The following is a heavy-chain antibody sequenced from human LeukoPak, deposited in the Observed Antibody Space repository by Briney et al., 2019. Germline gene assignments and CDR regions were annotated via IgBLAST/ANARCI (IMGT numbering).Heavy chain of an antibody. CDR3: ARSTLVDIVATATTPFDY. D-gene: IGHD5-12*01. Sequence: PGGSLRLSCAASGFTFSSYEMNWVRQAPGKGLEWVSYISSSGSTIYYADSVKGRFTISRDNAKNSLYLQMNSLRAEDTAVCYCARSTLVDIVATATTPFDYWGQGTLVTVSS. J-gene: IGHJ4*02. V-gene: IGHV3-48*03. CDR1: GFTFSSYE. CDR2: ISSSGSTI.